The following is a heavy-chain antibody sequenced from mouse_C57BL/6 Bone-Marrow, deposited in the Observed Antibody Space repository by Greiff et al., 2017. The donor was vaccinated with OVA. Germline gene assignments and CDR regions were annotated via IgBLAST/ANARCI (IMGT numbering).Heavy chain of an antibody. CDR1: GYAFSSSW. J-gene: IGHJ2*01. CDR2: IYPGVGDT. CDR3: AEGYDGYYEGYFDY. D-gene: IGHD2-3*01. V-gene: IGHV1-82*01. Sequence: QVQLQQSGPELVKPGASVKISCKASGYAFSSSWMNWVKQRPGKGLEWIGRIYPGVGDTNYNGKFKGKATLTADKSSSTAYMQLSSLTSEDSAVYFCAEGYDGYYEGYFDYWGQGTTLTVSS.